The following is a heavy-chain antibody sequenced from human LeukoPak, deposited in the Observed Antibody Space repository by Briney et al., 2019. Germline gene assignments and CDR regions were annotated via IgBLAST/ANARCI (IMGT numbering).Heavy chain of an antibody. CDR1: GFTFSSYG. CDR3: AKGGSWYRPTFFDS. Sequence: PGGTLRLSCAASGFTFSSYGMSWVRQAPGKGLEWVSAISGSGGNTYYTDSVEGRFTISRDNSKNRMYVQINSLRVEDTAVYYCAKGGSWYRPTFFDSWGQGTLVTVSS. CDR2: ISGSGGNT. J-gene: IGHJ4*02. V-gene: IGHV3-23*01. D-gene: IGHD6-13*01.